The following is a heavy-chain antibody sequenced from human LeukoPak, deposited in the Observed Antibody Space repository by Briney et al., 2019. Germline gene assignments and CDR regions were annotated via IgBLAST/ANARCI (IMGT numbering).Heavy chain of an antibody. CDR3: ARVPAGCTPDY. J-gene: IGHJ4*02. CDR2: ISSSSSYT. CDR1: GFSFSDYY. D-gene: IGHD2-15*01. V-gene: IGHV3-11*05. Sequence: GGSLGLSSAASGFSFSDYYMSWVRQAPGKGLEWISSISSSSSYTKYGDSVKGRFTISRDNAKNTLYLQMNSLRAEDTAVYYCARVPAGCTPDYWGQGTVV.